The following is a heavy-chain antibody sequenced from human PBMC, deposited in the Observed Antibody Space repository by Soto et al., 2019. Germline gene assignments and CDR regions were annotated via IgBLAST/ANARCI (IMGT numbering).Heavy chain of an antibody. Sequence: SETLSLTCAVYGGSFSGYYWSWIRQPPGKGLEWIGEINHSGSTNYNPSLKSRVTISVDTSKNQFSLKLSSVTAADTAVYYCASLYGDDWGAFDIWGQGTMVTVSS. D-gene: IGHD4-17*01. CDR2: INHSGST. CDR1: GGSFSGYY. V-gene: IGHV4-34*01. CDR3: ASLYGDDWGAFDI. J-gene: IGHJ3*02.